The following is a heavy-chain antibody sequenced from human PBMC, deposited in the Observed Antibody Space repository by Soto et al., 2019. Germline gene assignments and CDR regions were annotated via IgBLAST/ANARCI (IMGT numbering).Heavy chain of an antibody. CDR3: AREVRYCSGGSCYRNFDY. CDR1: GGSISSYY. CDR2: IYYSGST. J-gene: IGHJ4*01. Sequence: PSETLSLTCTVSGGSISSYYWSWIRQPPGKGLEWIGYIYYSGSTNYNPSLKSRVTISVDTSKNQFSLTLSSVSAADTAVYYCAREVRYCSGGSCYRNFDYWGHGTLVTVS. V-gene: IGHV4-59*01. D-gene: IGHD2-15*01.